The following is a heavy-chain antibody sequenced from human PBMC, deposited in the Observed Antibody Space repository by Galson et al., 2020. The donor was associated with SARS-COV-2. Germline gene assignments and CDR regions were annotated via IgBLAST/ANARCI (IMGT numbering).Heavy chain of an antibody. CDR1: GGSISSDY. J-gene: IGHJ3*02. Sequence: SETLSLTCGVSGGSISSDYWSWIRQSPGEGLEWIGDTYYTGDTHYNPALKSRVSISVDTSKNHFSLKLISVTAADTAVYFCARGFCGGGRCSLGYDAFHIWGQGTMVTVSP. CDR3: ARGFCGGGRCSLGYDAFHI. D-gene: IGHD2-15*01. CDR2: TYYTGDT. V-gene: IGHV4-59*12.